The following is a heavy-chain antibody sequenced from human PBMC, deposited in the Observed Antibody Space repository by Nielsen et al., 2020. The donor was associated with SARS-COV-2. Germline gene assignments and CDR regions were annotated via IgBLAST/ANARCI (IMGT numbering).Heavy chain of an antibody. D-gene: IGHD4-17*01. V-gene: IGHV3-48*02. Sequence: GGSLRLSCAASGFSFRSYSMNWVRQAPGEGLEWVSYISSGSGTIYYADSVKGRFTITRDNARNSLYLQMNSLRDEDTAVYFCAGAATTATSVIGYWGQGTLVTVSS. J-gene: IGHJ4*02. CDR3: AGAATTATSVIGY. CDR1: GFSFRSYS. CDR2: ISSGSGTI.